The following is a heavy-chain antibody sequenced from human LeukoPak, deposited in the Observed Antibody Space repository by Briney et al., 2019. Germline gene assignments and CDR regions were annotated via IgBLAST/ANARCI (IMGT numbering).Heavy chain of an antibody. D-gene: IGHD3-3*01. Sequence: SETLSLTCTVSGGSISSGSYYWSWIRQPPGKGLEWIGRIYTSGSTNYNPSLKSRVTISVDTSKNQFSLKLSSVTAADTAVYYCARGVAIFGVVPYADYWGQGTLVTVSS. J-gene: IGHJ4*02. CDR1: GGSISSGSYY. V-gene: IGHV4-61*02. CDR2: IYTSGST. CDR3: ARGVAIFGVVPYADY.